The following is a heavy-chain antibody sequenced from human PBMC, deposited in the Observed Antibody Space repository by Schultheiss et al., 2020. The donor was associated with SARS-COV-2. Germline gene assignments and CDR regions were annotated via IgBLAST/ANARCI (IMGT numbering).Heavy chain of an antibody. CDR1: GDSITRSYYY. J-gene: IGHJ4*02. CDR3: ARDRPGLWFGELSQYFDY. CDR2: IYYSGNT. Sequence: SETLSLTCTVSGDSITRSYYYWAWIRQPPGKGLEWIGYIYYSGNTNYNPSLKSRVTISVDTSKNQFSLNLRSVTAADTAVYYCARDRPGLWFGELSQYFDYWGQGTLVTVSS. D-gene: IGHD3-10*01. V-gene: IGHV4-61*01.